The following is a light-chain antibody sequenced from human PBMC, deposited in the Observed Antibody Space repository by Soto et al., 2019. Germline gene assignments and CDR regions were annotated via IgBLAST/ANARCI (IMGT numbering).Light chain of an antibody. CDR1: QSISSH. CDR3: QQYNSYSPWT. J-gene: IGKJ1*01. Sequence: EIVMPQSHGTLSVSPGARAPLSCRASQSISSHLAWYQQKPGQAPRLLIYGGSTRATGIPARFSGSGSGTEFTLTISSLQSEDFAVYYCQQYNSYSPWTFGQGTKVDIK. CDR2: GGS. V-gene: IGKV3-15*01.